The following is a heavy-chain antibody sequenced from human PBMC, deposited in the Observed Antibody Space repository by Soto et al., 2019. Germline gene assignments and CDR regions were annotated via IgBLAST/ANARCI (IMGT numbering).Heavy chain of an antibody. CDR2: ISCSSSYI. J-gene: IGHJ4*02. Sequence: EVQLVESGGGLVKPGGSLRLSCAVSGFTFSDYSMNWVRQAPGKGLEWVAFISCSSSYIYYADSLKGQFTISRDNANKSLSLQMNSLRVEDTAVYFCAKGKAWCGTGADNYFDSWGQGTLVTVSS. D-gene: IGHD2-8*02. CDR1: GFTFSDYS. CDR3: AKGKAWCGTGADNYFDS. V-gene: IGHV3-21*02.